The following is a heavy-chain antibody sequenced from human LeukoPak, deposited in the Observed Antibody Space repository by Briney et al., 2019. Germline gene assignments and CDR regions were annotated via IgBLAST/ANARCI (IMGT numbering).Heavy chain of an antibody. CDR2: IYNSGST. Sequence: PSETLSLTCTVSGGSIRSYYWSWIRQPPGKGLEWIGYIYNSGSTNYNPSLKSRVTISVDTSKNQFSLKLTSVTAADTAVYYCAREGSGSYPFDYWGQGTLVTVSS. V-gene: IGHV4-59*01. CDR3: AREGSGSYPFDY. CDR1: GGSIRSYY. D-gene: IGHD1-26*01. J-gene: IGHJ4*02.